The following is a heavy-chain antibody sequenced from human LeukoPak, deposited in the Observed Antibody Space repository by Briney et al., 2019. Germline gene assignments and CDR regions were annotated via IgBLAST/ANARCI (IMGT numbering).Heavy chain of an antibody. V-gene: IGHV4-61*01. Sequence: PSETLSLTCTVSGGSISSSSYYWGWIRQPPGKGLEWIGYIYYSGSTNYNPSLKSRVTISVDTSKNQFSLKLSSVTAADTAVYYCAREVGRIAAAGTHYGMDVWGQGTTVTVSS. D-gene: IGHD6-13*01. CDR1: GGSISSSSYY. CDR3: AREVGRIAAAGTHYGMDV. J-gene: IGHJ6*02. CDR2: IYYSGST.